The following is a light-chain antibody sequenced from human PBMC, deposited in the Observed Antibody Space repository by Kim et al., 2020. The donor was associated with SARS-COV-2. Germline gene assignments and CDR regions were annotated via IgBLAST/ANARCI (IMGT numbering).Light chain of an antibody. CDR1: QDITNTY. CDR3: QHYGSSPRT. V-gene: IGKV3-20*01. CDR2: GAS. J-gene: IGKJ1*01. Sequence: ELVLTQSPATLSLSPGERATLSCRATQDITNTYLAWYQQKPGQAPRLLIYGASSRATGIPDRFVGSGSGTDFTLNINRLEPDDFAVYYCQHYGSSPRTFGQGTKVDIK.